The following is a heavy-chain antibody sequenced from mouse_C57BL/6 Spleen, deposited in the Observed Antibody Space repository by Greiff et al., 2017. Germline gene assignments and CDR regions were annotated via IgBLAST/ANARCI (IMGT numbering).Heavy chain of an antibody. Sequence: VKLQQSGPELVKPGASVKISCKASGYAFSSSWMNWVKQRPGKGLEWIGRIYPGDGDTNYNGKFKGKATLTADKSSSTAYMQLSSLTSEDSAVYFCANYYYYDEGFAYWGQGTLVTVSA. CDR1: GYAFSSSW. CDR2: IYPGDGDT. D-gene: IGHD2-4*01. J-gene: IGHJ3*01. V-gene: IGHV1-82*01. CDR3: ANYYYYDEGFAY.